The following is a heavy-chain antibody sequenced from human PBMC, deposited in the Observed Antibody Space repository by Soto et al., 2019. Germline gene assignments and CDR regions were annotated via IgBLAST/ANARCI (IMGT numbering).Heavy chain of an antibody. J-gene: IGHJ4*02. V-gene: IGHV3-15*07. CDR1: GFSFSNAW. Sequence: EVQLVESGGGLVKPGGSLRLSCAASGFSFSNAWMNWVRQAPGKGLEWVGRIKSQTDGGTTDYTAPMKGRFTISRDDSKNTLYLQMNSLKTEDTAVYYCTTSIKSKVSGWGQGTLVTVSS. CDR3: TTSIKSKVSG. CDR2: IKSQTDGGTT. D-gene: IGHD6-25*01.